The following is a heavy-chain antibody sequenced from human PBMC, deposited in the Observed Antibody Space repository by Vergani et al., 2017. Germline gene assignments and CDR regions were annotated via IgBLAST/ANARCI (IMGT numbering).Heavy chain of an antibody. CDR3: ARHGNPPSNLAAPLAT. Sequence: QVQLQESGPGLVKPSETLSLTCVVSGYSISSGYYWAWIRQPPGKGLEWIGSIYHSGSTYYNPSLKSRVTISLDTSKNQVSLKVHSVTAEDTAVYYCARHGNPPSNLAAPLATWGQGSLVTVSS. D-gene: IGHD4-23*01. J-gene: IGHJ5*02. CDR1: GYSISSGYY. V-gene: IGHV4-38-2*01. CDR2: IYHSGST.